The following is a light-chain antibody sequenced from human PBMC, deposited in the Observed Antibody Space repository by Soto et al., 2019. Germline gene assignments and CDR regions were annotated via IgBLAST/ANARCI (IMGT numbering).Light chain of an antibody. V-gene: IGKV3-15*01. CDR1: QSLTTN. CDR2: GAS. CDR3: HQYDNWPFT. J-gene: IGKJ3*01. Sequence: EIVMTQSPATLSVSPGERATLSCRASQSLTTNLAWYQQKPGQAPRLLIYGASTRATGFPDRFSGSGSGTEFTLTISSLQSEDFAVYYCHQYDNWPFTFGPVTKVDIK.